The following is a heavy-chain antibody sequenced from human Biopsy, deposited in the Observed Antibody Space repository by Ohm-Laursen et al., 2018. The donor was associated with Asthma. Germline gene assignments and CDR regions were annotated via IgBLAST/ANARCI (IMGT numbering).Heavy chain of an antibody. CDR2: IDANSGGT. V-gene: IGHV1-2*06. CDR1: GYPFTDYY. J-gene: IGHJ2*01. CDR3: ARIKIRVGAGTDRYFDL. D-gene: IGHD3-16*01. Sequence: GASVKVSCKASGYPFTDYYVHWVRQAPGQGLEWMGRIDANSGGTKYAQKFLGRVTMTRDTSVNTAFMVLSRLRSDDTAVYYCARIKIRVGAGTDRYFDLWGRGTLVTVSS.